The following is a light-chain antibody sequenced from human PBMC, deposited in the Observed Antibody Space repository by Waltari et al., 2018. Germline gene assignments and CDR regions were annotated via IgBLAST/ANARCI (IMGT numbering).Light chain of an antibody. Sequence: QSALTQPASVSGSPGQSITISCTGTPSDIGSYTYVSWYQQPPGKAPQLLIYDVSNRPSGLSNRFSGSKSGNTASLTISGLQAEDEAHYYCSSFTGSSTIFGGGTKLTVL. CDR1: PSDIGSYTY. CDR3: SSFTGSSTI. CDR2: DVS. V-gene: IGLV2-14*03. J-gene: IGLJ2*01.